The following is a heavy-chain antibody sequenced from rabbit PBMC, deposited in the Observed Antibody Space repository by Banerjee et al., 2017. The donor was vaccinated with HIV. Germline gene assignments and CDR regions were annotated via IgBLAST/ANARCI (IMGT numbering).Heavy chain of an antibody. D-gene: IGHD2-1*01. CDR2: IYTGSGHT. CDR1: GFSFSSSYW. J-gene: IGHJ4*01. Sequence: QEQLVESGGGLVKPEGSLTLTCKASGFSFSSSYWICWVRQAPGKGLEWIGCIYTGSGHTYYASWAKGRFTISKTSSTTVTLQMTSLTAADTATYFCVRGGYDENYFNLWGPGTLVTVS. CDR3: VRGGYDENYFNL. V-gene: IGHV1S45*01.